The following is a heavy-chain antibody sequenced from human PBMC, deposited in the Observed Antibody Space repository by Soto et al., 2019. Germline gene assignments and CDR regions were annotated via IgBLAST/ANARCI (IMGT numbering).Heavy chain of an antibody. V-gene: IGHV1-18*01. J-gene: IGHJ4*02. CDR2: INVYNGNT. CDR1: GYTFTSYG. CDR3: ARDTSRGEYDC. D-gene: IGHD3-10*01. Sequence: QVQLVQSGAEVKKPGASVKVSCKASGYTFTSYGISWVRQAPGQGLEWMGWINVYNGNTNYAQKLQGRVTMTTDTSTSTAYLDLRSLRSDDTAVYCCARDTSRGEYDCWGQGTLVTVSS.